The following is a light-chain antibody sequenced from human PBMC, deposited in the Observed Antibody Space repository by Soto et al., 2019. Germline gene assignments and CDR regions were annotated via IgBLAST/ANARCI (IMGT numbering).Light chain of an antibody. Sequence: IPTTQTPSPLSASLGYVVTITCRASQGISNRLAWYQQKPGEAPKYLIYDASTLDSGAPSRFSGSGSGTEFTLTINTLQPDDFATYYCLHTYNFPRTFGQGTKVDI. CDR1: QGISNR. J-gene: IGKJ1*01. V-gene: IGKV1-5*01. CDR3: LHTYNFPRT. CDR2: DAS.